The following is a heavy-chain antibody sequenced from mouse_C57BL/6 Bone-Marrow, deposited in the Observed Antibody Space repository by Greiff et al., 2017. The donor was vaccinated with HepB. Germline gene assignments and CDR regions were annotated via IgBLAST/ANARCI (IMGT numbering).Heavy chain of an antibody. V-gene: IGHV5-17*01. Sequence: EVHLVESGGGLVKPGGSLKLSCAASGFTFSDYGMHWVRQAPEKGLEWVAYISSGSSTIYYADTVKGRFTISRDNAKNTLFLQMTSLRSEDTAIDYCASPDSSGYPFAYWGQGTLVTVSA. CDR1: GFTFSDYG. D-gene: IGHD3-2*02. CDR2: ISSGSSTI. J-gene: IGHJ3*01. CDR3: ASPDSSGYPFAY.